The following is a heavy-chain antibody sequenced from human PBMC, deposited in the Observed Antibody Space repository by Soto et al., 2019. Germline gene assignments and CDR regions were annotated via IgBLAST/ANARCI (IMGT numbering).Heavy chain of an antibody. CDR2: LWNDGNTK. CDR1: GFTLSRNG. Sequence: QVQLVESGGGVVQPGTSLRLSCAASGFTLSRNGMHWVRQAPGKGLEWVAILWNDGNTKYYADSVKGRFDISRDSSKNTLYLQMNSLRVEDTAVYYCASDYGGRGYDSWGQGTLVTVSS. CDR3: ASDYGGRGYDS. V-gene: IGHV3-33*01. J-gene: IGHJ4*02. D-gene: IGHD3-22*01.